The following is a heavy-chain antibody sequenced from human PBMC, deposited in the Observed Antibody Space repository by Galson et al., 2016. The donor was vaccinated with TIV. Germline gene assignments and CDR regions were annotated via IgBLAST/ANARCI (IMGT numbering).Heavy chain of an antibody. Sequence: SLRLSCAVSGFTVNAYRMSWVRQAPGKGLEWVSVIYSGGDTYYSDSVKGRFTISRDNSKNTVHLQMNSLRVEDTAVYYCARKDSSVHGDLRGAFDVWGQGTKVIVSS. V-gene: IGHV3-53*01. CDR3: ARKDSSVHGDLRGAFDV. J-gene: IGHJ3*01. CDR1: GFTVNAYR. D-gene: IGHD4-17*01. CDR2: IYSGGDT.